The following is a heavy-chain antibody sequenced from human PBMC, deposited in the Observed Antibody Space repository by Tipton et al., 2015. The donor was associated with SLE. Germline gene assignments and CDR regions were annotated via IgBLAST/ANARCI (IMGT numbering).Heavy chain of an antibody. Sequence: TLSLTCTVSGGSISSYYWSWIRQPPGKGLEWIGYIYSSGSTNYNPSLKSRVTRSVDTSKNQFSLKLSSVTAADTAVYYCASNKYSSGSYYFDYWGQGTLVTVSS. V-gene: IGHV4-59*08. CDR1: GGSISSYY. CDR2: IYSSGST. D-gene: IGHD6-19*01. J-gene: IGHJ4*02. CDR3: ASNKYSSGSYYFDY.